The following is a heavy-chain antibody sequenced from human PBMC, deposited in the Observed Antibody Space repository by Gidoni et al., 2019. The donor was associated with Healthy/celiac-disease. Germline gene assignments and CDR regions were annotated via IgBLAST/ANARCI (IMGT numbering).Heavy chain of an antibody. CDR3: AREGPRYCSSTSCYFDY. D-gene: IGHD2-2*01. CDR2: ISYDGSNK. J-gene: IGHJ4*02. Sequence: QVQLVESGGGVVQPGRSLRLSCAASGFTFSSYAMHWVRQAPGKGLEWVAVISYDGSNKYYADSVKGRFTISRDNSKNTLYLQMNSLRAEDTAVYYCAREGPRYCSSTSCYFDYWGQGTLVTVSS. CDR1: GFTFSSYA. V-gene: IGHV3-30-3*01.